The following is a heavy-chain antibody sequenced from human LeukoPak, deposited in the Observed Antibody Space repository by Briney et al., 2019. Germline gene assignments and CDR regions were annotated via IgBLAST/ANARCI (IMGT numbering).Heavy chain of an antibody. V-gene: IGHV3-23*01. CDR1: GFTFSSYA. CDR3: ARHNRIAAAGCHFDY. D-gene: IGHD6-13*01. Sequence: GGSLRLSCAASGFTFSSYAMSWVRQAPGKGLEWASAISGSGGSAYYADSVKGRFTISRDNSKNTLYLQMNSLRAEDTAVYYCARHNRIAAAGCHFDYWGQGTLVTVSS. J-gene: IGHJ4*02. CDR2: ISGSGGSA.